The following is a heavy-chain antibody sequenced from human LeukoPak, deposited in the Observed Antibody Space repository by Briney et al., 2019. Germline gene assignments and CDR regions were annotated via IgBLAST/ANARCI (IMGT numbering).Heavy chain of an antibody. CDR1: GYTFTGYY. Sequence: ASVKVSCKASGYTFTGYYMHWVRQAPGQGLEWMGWINPNSGGTNYAQEFQGRVTMTRDTSISTAYMELSRLRSDDTAVYYCARDCYDILTGRGYYYYMDVWGKGTTVTISS. D-gene: IGHD3-9*01. J-gene: IGHJ6*03. V-gene: IGHV1-2*02. CDR3: ARDCYDILTGRGYYYYMDV. CDR2: INPNSGGT.